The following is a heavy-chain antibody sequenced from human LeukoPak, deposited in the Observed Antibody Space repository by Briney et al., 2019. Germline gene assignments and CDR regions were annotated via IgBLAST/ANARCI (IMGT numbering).Heavy chain of an antibody. D-gene: IGHD6-13*01. V-gene: IGHV3-23*01. CDR3: AKDREAAAADPFDY. CDR2: TSGSGGST. CDR1: GFSFSSYV. Sequence: GVSLRLYCVVSGFSFSSYVMTWVRQARGKGLEWVSATSGSGGSTYYADPVKGRFTISRDNSKNTLYLQMNSLRAEDTAVYYCAKDREAAAADPFDYWGQGTLVTVSS. J-gene: IGHJ4*02.